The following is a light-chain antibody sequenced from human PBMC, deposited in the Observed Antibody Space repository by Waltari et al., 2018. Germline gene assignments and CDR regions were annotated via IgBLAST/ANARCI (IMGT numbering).Light chain of an antibody. J-gene: IGKJ4*01. Sequence: DIQLTQSPSSLSASVGDSVPITCRASQNIASYLNWYQPKPGKAPKLLIYDASNLETGVPSRFSGSGSGTDFTFTISSLQPEDIATYYCQQYDGLPTFGRGTKVEI. V-gene: IGKV1-33*01. CDR1: QNIASY. CDR3: QQYDGLPT. CDR2: DAS.